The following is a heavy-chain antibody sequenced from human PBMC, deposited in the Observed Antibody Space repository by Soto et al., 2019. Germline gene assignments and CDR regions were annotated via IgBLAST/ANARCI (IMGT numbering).Heavy chain of an antibody. D-gene: IGHD1-26*01. CDR2: ISWNSGSI. Sequence: EAQLVESGGGLVQPGRSLRLSCAASGFTFDDYAMHWVRQAPGKGLEWVSGISWNSGSIGYADSVKGRFTISRDNAKNSLYLQMNSLRAEDTALYYCAKDLSGSYSHYYYGMDVWGQGTTVTVSS. CDR1: GFTFDDYA. J-gene: IGHJ6*02. CDR3: AKDLSGSYSHYYYGMDV. V-gene: IGHV3-9*01.